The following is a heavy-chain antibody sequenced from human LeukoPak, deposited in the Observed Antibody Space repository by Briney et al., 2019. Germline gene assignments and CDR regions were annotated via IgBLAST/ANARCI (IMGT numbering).Heavy chain of an antibody. D-gene: IGHD3-22*01. Sequence: GGSLRLSCGASGFIFKSYGMHWVRQTPGKGLEWVAYVRYDGSTEYYADSVRGRFTISRDNSNNTLYLQMFSLRPDDTALYYCATAPPKYESSWHYFALWGQGTLVTVSS. CDR3: ATAPPKYESSWHYFAL. CDR1: GFIFKSYG. CDR2: VRYDGSTE. J-gene: IGHJ4*02. V-gene: IGHV3-30*02.